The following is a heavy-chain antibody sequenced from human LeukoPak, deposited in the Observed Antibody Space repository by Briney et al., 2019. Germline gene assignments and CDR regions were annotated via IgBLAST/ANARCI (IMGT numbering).Heavy chain of an antibody. CDR3: AREGSGSYLHY. Sequence: SETLSLTCTVSGGSISTYFWTWIRQPAGKGLEWIGRIYPSGSTNYNPSLKSRVTMSVGTSKNQFSLKLNSVTAADTAVYYCAREGSGSYLHYWGQGTLVTVSS. D-gene: IGHD1-26*01. CDR1: GGSISTYF. V-gene: IGHV4-4*07. J-gene: IGHJ4*02. CDR2: IYPSGST.